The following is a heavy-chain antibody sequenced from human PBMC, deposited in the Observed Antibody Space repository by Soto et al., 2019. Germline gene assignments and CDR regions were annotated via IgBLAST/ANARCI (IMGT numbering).Heavy chain of an antibody. CDR3: AREGDIVVVVAATQNWFDP. CDR2: INPSGGST. D-gene: IGHD2-15*01. V-gene: IGHV1-46*01. J-gene: IGHJ5*02. Sequence: QVQLVQSGAEVKKPGASVKVSCKASGYTFTSYYMHWVRQGPGQGLEWMGIINPSGGSTSYAQKFQGRVTMTRDTSTSTVYMDLSSVRSEDTAVYYCAREGDIVVVVAATQNWFDPWGQGTLVTLSS. CDR1: GYTFTSYY.